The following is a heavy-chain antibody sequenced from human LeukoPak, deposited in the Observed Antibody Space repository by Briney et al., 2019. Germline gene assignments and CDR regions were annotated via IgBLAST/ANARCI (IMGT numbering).Heavy chain of an antibody. CDR3: ARLVLSYGNAFDH. J-gene: IGHJ4*02. Sequence: ASETLSLTCTVSSGSISGSDYYWCWIRQPPGKGLGWIGSINYSGNTYYDSSLKSRVTMSVDTSKNHFSLRLSSVTAADTAVYYCARLVLSYGNAFDHWGQGTLVTVSS. CDR1: SGSISGSDYY. D-gene: IGHD3-16*01. CDR2: INYSGNT. V-gene: IGHV4-39*02.